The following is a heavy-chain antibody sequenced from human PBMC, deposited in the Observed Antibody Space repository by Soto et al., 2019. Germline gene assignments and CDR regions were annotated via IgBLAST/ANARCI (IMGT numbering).Heavy chain of an antibody. D-gene: IGHD3-10*01. Sequence: GGSLRLSCSASGFTFSSYAMHWVRQAPGKGLEYVSAISSNGGSTYYADSVKGRFTISRDNSKNTLYLQMSSLRAEDTAVYYCVKVDTMVRGVIITGEDAFDIWGQGTMVTVSS. V-gene: IGHV3-64D*08. CDR1: GFTFSSYA. CDR3: VKVDTMVRGVIITGEDAFDI. J-gene: IGHJ3*02. CDR2: ISSNGGST.